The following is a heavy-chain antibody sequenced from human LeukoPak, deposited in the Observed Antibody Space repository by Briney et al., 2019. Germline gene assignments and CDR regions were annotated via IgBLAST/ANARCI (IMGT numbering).Heavy chain of an antibody. CDR1: GFTFSSYG. V-gene: IGHV3-30*02. Sequence: GGSLRLSCAASGFTFSSYGMHWVRQAPGKGLEWVAFIRYDGSNKYYADSVKGRFTISRDNSKNTLYLQMNSLRAEDTAVYYCAKDEDFSVTAYYFDYWGQGTLVTVSS. CDR3: AKDEDFSVTAYYFDY. D-gene: IGHD4-23*01. J-gene: IGHJ4*02. CDR2: IRYDGSNK.